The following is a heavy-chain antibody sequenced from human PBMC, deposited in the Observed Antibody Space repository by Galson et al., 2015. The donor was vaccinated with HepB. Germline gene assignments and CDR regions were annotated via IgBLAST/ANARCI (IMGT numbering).Heavy chain of an antibody. D-gene: IGHD3-22*01. CDR1: GYSFTSYW. CDR2: IYPGDSGT. CDR3: ARAPGYYDSSGYYDELYYYGMDV. V-gene: IGHV5-51*01. Sequence: QSGAEVKKPGESLKISCKGSGYSFTSYWIGWVRQMPGKGPEWMGIIYPGDSGTRYSPSFQGQVTISADKSISTAYLQWSSLKASDTAMYYCARAPGYYDSSGYYDELYYYGMDVWGQGTTVTVSS. J-gene: IGHJ6*02.